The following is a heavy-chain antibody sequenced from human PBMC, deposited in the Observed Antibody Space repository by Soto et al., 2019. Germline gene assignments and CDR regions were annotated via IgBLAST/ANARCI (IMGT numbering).Heavy chain of an antibody. CDR3: AREPYDFWSGYPRYYYSGMDV. J-gene: IGHJ6*02. CDR2: IIPIFGTA. D-gene: IGHD3-3*01. Sequence: SVKVSCKASGGTFSSYAISWVRQAPGQGLEWMGGIIPIFGTANYAQKFQGRVTITADESTSTAYMELSSLRSEDTAVYYCAREPYDFWSGYPRYYYSGMDVCGQGTTVTVSS. CDR1: GGTFSSYA. V-gene: IGHV1-69*13.